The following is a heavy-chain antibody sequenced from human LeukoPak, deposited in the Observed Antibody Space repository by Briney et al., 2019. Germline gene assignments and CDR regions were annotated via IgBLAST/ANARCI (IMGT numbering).Heavy chain of an antibody. CDR1: GFTFSSYS. CDR3: ARDETRKFMVRGGSDY. J-gene: IGHJ4*02. CDR2: ISSSSNTI. V-gene: IGHV3-48*01. Sequence: GGSLRLSCAASGFTFSSYSMNWVRQAPGKGLEWVSYISSSSNTIYHADSVKGRFTISSDNAKNSVHLQMNSLRVEDTAVYYCARDETRKFMVRGGSDYWGQGTLVTVSS. D-gene: IGHD3-10*01.